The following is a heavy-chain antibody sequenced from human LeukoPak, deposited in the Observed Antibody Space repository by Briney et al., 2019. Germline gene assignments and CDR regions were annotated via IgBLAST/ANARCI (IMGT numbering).Heavy chain of an antibody. CDR2: IRYDGSNK. CDR1: GFTFSSYG. Sequence: PGGSLRLSCAASGFTFSSYGMHWVRQAPGKGLEWVAFIRYDGSNKYYADSVKGRFTISRDNSKNTLYLQMNSLRAEDAAVYYCAKSETILWQLVVRHTSPGLFDYWGQGTLVTVSS. V-gene: IGHV3-30*02. CDR3: AKSETILWQLVVRHTSPGLFDY. D-gene: IGHD6-6*01. J-gene: IGHJ4*02.